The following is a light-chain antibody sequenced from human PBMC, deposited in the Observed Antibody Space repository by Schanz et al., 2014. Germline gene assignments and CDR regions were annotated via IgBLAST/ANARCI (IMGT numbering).Light chain of an antibody. CDR2: DAS. V-gene: IGKV3-11*01. CDR3: QQSYSMPRT. CDR1: QSVSSY. J-gene: IGKJ1*01. Sequence: EIVLTQSPATLSLSPGERATLSCRASQSVSSYVAWYQQRPGQAPRLLIYDASNRATGIPARFSGSGSGTDFTLTISSLQPEDVATYYCQQSYSMPRTFGHGTKVEI.